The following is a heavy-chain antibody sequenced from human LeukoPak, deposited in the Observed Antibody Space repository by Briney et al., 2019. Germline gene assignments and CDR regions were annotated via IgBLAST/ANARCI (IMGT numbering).Heavy chain of an antibody. D-gene: IGHD6-6*01. V-gene: IGHV4-39*01. CDR2: IYYSGST. CDR1: GGSISSSSYY. CDR3: ARFISSSSTPFDP. J-gene: IGHJ5*02. Sequence: SETLSLTCTVSGGSISSSSYYWGWIRQPPGKGLEWIGSIYYSGSTYYNPSLKSRVTVSVDTSKNQFSLKLSSVTAADMAVYYCARFISSSSTPFDPWGQGTLVTVSS.